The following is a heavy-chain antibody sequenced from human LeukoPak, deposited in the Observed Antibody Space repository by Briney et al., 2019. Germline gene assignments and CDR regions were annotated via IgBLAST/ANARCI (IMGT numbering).Heavy chain of an antibody. CDR2: IKRDGSEK. D-gene: IGHD3-22*01. V-gene: IGHV3-7*01. CDR3: ARADEAYDGSGYSDY. J-gene: IGHJ4*02. CDR1: GFTFSSYW. Sequence: GGSLRLSCAASGFTFSSYWMSWVRQAPGKGLEWVANIKRDGSEKYYVDSVKGRFTISRDNAKNSLYLQMNSLRAEDTAVYYCARADEAYDGSGYSDYWGQGTLVTVSS.